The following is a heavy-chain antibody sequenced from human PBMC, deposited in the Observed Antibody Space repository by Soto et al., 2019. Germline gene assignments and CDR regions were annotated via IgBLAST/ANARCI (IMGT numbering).Heavy chain of an antibody. J-gene: IGHJ4*02. Sequence: SETLSLTCTVSGGSISSYYWSWIRQPPGKGLEWIGYIYYSGSTNYNPSLRSRVSISADTSKNEFSLTLTSVTAADTAMYYCARGSTTEKVDSWGQGILVTVSS. V-gene: IGHV4-59*08. CDR1: GGSISSYY. CDR3: ARGSTTEKVDS. CDR2: IYYSGST.